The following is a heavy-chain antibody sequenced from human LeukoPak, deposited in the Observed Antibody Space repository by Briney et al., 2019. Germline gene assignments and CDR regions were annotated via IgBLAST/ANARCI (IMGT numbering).Heavy chain of an antibody. V-gene: IGHV3-30*04. J-gene: IGHJ3*02. Sequence: PGRSLRLSCTASGFTFGDYAISWVRQAPGKGLEWVAVISYDGSNKYYADSVKGRFTISRDNSKNTLYLQMNSLRAEDTAVYYCAKGRVDWPLDDAFDIWGQGTMVTVSS. D-gene: IGHD3-9*01. CDR1: GFTFGDYA. CDR2: ISYDGSNK. CDR3: AKGRVDWPLDDAFDI.